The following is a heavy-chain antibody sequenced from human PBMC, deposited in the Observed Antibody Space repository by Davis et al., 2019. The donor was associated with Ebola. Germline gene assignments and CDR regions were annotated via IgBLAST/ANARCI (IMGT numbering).Heavy chain of an antibody. D-gene: IGHD3-3*01. J-gene: IGHJ4*02. V-gene: IGHV4-34*01. CDR1: GGSFSGYY. CDR2: IYHSGST. CDR3: ARAATIFGVVTQEYYFDY. Sequence: PSETLSLTCAVYGGSFSGYYWSWIRQPPGKGLEWIGEIYHSGSTNYNPSLKSRVTISVDKSKNQFSLKLSSVTAADTAVYYCARAATIFGVVTQEYYFDYWGQGTLVTVSS.